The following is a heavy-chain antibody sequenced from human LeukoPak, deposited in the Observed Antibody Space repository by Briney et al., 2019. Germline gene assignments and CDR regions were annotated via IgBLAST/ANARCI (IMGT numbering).Heavy chain of an antibody. J-gene: IGHJ5*02. D-gene: IGHD3-16*01. CDR3: ARRSYARGRFDP. CDR2: IYTSGST. Sequence: SETLSLTCTVSRGSTSTYYRSWIRQPAGKGLGWIGRIYTSGSTNYNPSLKSRVTLSVDTSKNQFSLKLSSVTAADTAVYYCARRSYARGRFDPWGQGTLVTVSS. CDR1: RGSTSTYY. V-gene: IGHV4-4*07.